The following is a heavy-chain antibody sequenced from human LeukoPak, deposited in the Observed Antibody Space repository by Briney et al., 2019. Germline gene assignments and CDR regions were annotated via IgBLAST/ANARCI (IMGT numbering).Heavy chain of an antibody. CDR1: SGSISSGDYY. Sequence: PSETLSLTRTVSSGSISSGDYYWSWIRQHPGKGLERIGSIYYSGSTYYNTSLKSRVTISVDTSKNQFSLKLSSVTAADTAVYYCATEIVVVPAAIGWFDPWGQGTLVTVSS. V-gene: IGHV4-31*03. D-gene: IGHD2-2*01. J-gene: IGHJ5*02. CDR3: ATEIVVVPAAIGWFDP. CDR2: IYYSGST.